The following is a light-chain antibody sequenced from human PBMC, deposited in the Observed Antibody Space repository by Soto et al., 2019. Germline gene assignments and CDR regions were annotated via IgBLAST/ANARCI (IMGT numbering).Light chain of an antibody. CDR2: AAS. J-gene: IGKJ3*01. CDR3: QQTDSFPFT. CDR1: QGISRW. V-gene: IGKV1-12*01. Sequence: DIQMTQSPSSVSASVGDRVTITCRASQGISRWLAWYQQKPGKAPNLLISAASSLQSGVPSRFSGSGSGTDFTLTISSLQPEYFATYYCQQTDSFPFTFGPGTKVDIK.